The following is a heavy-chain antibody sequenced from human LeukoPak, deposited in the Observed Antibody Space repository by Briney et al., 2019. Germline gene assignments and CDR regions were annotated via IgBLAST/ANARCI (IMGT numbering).Heavy chain of an antibody. V-gene: IGHV3-21*01. J-gene: IGHJ4*02. D-gene: IGHD3-10*01. Sequence: PGGSLRLSCVVSGFTFSSYNFNWVRQAPGKGLEWVSAISGSTGRTYYADSVKGRFTISRDSAKNSLYLQMNSLRAEDTAVYYCARVTSGSSYRPFDYWGQGTLVTVSS. CDR2: ISGSTGRT. CDR3: ARVTSGSSYRPFDY. CDR1: GFTFSSYN.